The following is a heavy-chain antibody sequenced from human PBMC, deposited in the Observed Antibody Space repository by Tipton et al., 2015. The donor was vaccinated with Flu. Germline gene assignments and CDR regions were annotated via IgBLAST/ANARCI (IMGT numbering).Heavy chain of an antibody. CDR1: GDSISSDYY. CDR2: VSRTGST. V-gene: IGHV4-38-2*01. CDR3: ARRDYSNYVSDPKSWFDP. J-gene: IGHJ5*02. Sequence: TLFLTCAVSGDSISSDYYWGWIRQFPGKELEWIGTVSRTGSTIYNPSLKSRITISIDTSKNQFSLKMKSMTAADMAVYYCARRDYSNYVSDPKSWFDPWGQGVLVAVSS. D-gene: IGHD4-11*01.